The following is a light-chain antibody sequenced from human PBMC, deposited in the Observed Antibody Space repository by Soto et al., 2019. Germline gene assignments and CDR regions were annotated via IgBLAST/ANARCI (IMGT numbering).Light chain of an antibody. CDR2: GAS. CDR3: QQYNDWPPLT. Sequence: EKVLTQSPVTLSVSLGERATLSCRASQSITTNLAWYQQKPGQAPRLLIFGASNRATGIPARFSGSGSGTEFSLTISSLHSEDSAISYCQQYNDWPPLTFGGGTKVEI. CDR1: QSITTN. V-gene: IGKV3-15*01. J-gene: IGKJ4*01.